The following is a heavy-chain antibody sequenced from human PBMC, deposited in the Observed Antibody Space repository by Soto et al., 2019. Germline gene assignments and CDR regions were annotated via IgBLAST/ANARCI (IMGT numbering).Heavy chain of an antibody. CDR3: ASRAYLRPANDFDP. V-gene: IGHV4-30-4*08. CDR2: IYYSGSA. Sequence: TLSLTCTVSGGSISNDSFYWSWIRQHPGKGLEWIGYIYYSGSAYYNPSLKSRLTISVDTSKNQFSLKLNSVTAAATAVYYSASRAYLRPANDFDPWGQGTLVTVSS. CDR1: GGSISNDSFY. D-gene: IGHD1-1*01. J-gene: IGHJ5*02.